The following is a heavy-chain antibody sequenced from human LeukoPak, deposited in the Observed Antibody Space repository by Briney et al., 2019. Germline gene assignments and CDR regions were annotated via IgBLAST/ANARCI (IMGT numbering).Heavy chain of an antibody. D-gene: IGHD3-3*01. CDR2: ISGSGGST. CDR3: AKEYYDFWSGYPHDY. CDR1: GFTFSTYS. V-gene: IGHV3-23*01. J-gene: IGHJ4*02. Sequence: GGSLRLSCAASGFTFSTYSIIWVRQAPGKGLEWVSAISGSGGSTYYADSVKGRFTISRDNSKNTLYLQMNSLRAEDTAVYYCAKEYYDFWSGYPHDYWGQGTLVTVSS.